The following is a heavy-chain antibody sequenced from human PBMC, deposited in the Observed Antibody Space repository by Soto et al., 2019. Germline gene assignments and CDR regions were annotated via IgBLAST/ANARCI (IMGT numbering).Heavy chain of an antibody. CDR1: GFTFSNYG. CDR2: ISYDGSNK. CDR3: AKDLLSMVRGVIKEIDY. J-gene: IGHJ4*02. Sequence: QVQLVESGGGVVQPGRSLRLSCAASGFTFSNYGIHWVRQAPGKGLEWVAVISYDGSNKYYADSVKGRFTISRDNSKNTLYLQMNSPRAEDTAVYYCAKDLLSMVRGVIKEIDYWGQGTLVTVSS. D-gene: IGHD3-10*01. V-gene: IGHV3-30*18.